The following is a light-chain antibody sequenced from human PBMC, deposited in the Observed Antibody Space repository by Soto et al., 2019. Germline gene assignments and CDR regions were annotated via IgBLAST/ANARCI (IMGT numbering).Light chain of an antibody. CDR1: SSNIRSNT. J-gene: IGLJ2*01. CDR3: AAWDDSLNGVV. V-gene: IGLV1-44*01. Sequence: QSVLTQPPSASGTPGQRVTISRSGSSSNIRSNTVNWYQQLPGTAPKLLIYSNNQRPSGVPDRFSGSKSGTSASLAISGLQSEDEADYYCAAWDDSLNGVVFGGGTKVTVL. CDR2: SNN.